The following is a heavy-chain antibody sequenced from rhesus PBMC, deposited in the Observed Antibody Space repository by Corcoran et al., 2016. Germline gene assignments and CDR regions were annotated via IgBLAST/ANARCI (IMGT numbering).Heavy chain of an antibody. D-gene: IGHD3-3*01. Sequence: QVQLQESGPGLVKPSETLSLTCAVSGYSISSGYYWGWIRQPPGKGLGWIGHISSGGSNYRNPSRKNRVTLSVDSSKKQFALKVSSVTAADTAVYYGARRFNIWTGYDYWGQGVLVTVSS. J-gene: IGHJ4*01. CDR3: ARRFNIWTGYDY. V-gene: IGHV4S14*01. CDR1: GYSISSGYY. CDR2: ISSGGSN.